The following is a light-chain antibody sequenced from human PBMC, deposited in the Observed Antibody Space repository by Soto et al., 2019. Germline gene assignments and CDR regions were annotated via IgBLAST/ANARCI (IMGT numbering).Light chain of an antibody. V-gene: IGLV2-14*03. Sequence: QSALTQPASVSGSPGQSITIPCTGSSSDIGNYNYVSWYQQQHPGKAPKLMISDVSTRPSGVSIRFSGSKSGNTASLTISGLQAEDGAFYDCTPYTTATPGVLGGGTKLPVL. J-gene: IGLJ3*02. CDR2: DVS. CDR1: SSDIGNYNY. CDR3: TPYTTATPGV.